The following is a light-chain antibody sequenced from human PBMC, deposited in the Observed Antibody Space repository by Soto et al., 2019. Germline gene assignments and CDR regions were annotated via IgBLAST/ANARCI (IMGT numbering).Light chain of an antibody. CDR3: QQYNNWPLT. J-gene: IGKJ4*01. CDR1: QSVSDN. V-gene: IGKV3-15*01. CDR2: GAS. Sequence: EIVMTQSPATLSVSPGERATLSCRASQSVSDNLAWYQQRPGQAPRLLIYGASIRAAGIPARISGGGSGTEFTLTISSLQSEDFAVYSCQQYNNWPLTFGGGTKVETK.